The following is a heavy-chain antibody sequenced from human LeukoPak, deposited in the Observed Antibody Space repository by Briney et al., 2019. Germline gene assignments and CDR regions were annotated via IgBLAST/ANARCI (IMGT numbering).Heavy chain of an antibody. CDR2: VYYSGNT. Sequence: KPSETLSLTCTVSGGSISSSSDYWGWIRQPPGKGLEWIGSVYYSGNTYYNPSLKSRVTISVDTSKKQFSLKLSSVTAADTAVYYCASTPSGSSAWYYFDKWGREPWSPSPQ. CDR1: GGSISSSSDY. D-gene: IGHD6-19*01. CDR3: ASTPSGSSAWYYFDK. V-gene: IGHV4-39*01. J-gene: IGHJ4*02.